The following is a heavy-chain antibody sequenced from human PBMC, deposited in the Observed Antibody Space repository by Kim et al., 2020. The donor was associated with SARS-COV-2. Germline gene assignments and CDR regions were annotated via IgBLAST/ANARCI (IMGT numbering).Heavy chain of an antibody. Sequence: SSDGSKTYYEDSVKGRFTISRDNSKNMVYLQMNRLRDEDTTVYYCAREWGSWGQGTLVTVSS. D-gene: IGHD3-16*01. J-gene: IGHJ5*02. CDR3: AREWGS. CDR2: SSDGSKT. V-gene: IGHV3-30-3*01.